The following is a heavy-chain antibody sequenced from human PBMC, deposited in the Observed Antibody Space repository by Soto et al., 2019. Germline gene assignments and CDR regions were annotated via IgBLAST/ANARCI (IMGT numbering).Heavy chain of an antibody. V-gene: IGHV1-18*01. J-gene: IGHJ5*02. CDR2: ISAYNGNT. CDR3: AREDAGYYDSSGYYSWFDP. CDR1: GYTFTSYG. Sequence: ASVNVSCKASGYTFTSYGISWVRQAPGQGLEWMGWISAYNGNTNYAQKLQGRVTMTTDTSTSTAYMELRSLRSDDTAVYYCAREDAGYYDSSGYYSWFDPWGQGTLVTVSS. D-gene: IGHD3-22*01.